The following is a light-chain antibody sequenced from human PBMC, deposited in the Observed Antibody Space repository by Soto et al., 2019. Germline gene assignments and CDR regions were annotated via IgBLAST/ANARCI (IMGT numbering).Light chain of an antibody. CDR2: DAS. CDR1: QSVGRY. J-gene: IGKJ2*01. V-gene: IGKV3-11*01. CDR3: QQRSNWPPGYT. Sequence: EIVLTQSPATLSLSPGEGATLSCRASQSVGRYLAWYQQKPGQAPRLLIYDASSSAIGTPARFIGSGSGTDFTLTISSLEPEDFAVYYCQQRSNWPPGYTFGQGTKLEIK.